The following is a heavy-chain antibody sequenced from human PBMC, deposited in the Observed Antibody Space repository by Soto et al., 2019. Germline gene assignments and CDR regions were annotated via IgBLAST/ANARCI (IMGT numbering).Heavy chain of an antibody. CDR3: ARAPRAFGGVGFDY. V-gene: IGHV1-69*06. Sequence: QVQLVQSGAEVKKPGSSVKVSCKASGGTFSSYAISWVRQAPGQGLEWMGGIIPIFGTAHYAQKFQVRVTIAADKSTSTAYMELSSLRSEDTAVYYCARAPRAFGGVGFDYWGQGTLVTVSS. D-gene: IGHD3-16*01. J-gene: IGHJ4*02. CDR1: GGTFSSYA. CDR2: IIPIFGTA.